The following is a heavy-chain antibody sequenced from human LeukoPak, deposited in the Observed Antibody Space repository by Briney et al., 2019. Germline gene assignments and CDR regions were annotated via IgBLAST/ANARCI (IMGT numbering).Heavy chain of an antibody. J-gene: IGHJ4*02. CDR2: VDPDDGET. CDR3: ASTYCSGGSCYEEPGAYDY. CDR1: GYTLTDLS. V-gene: IGHV1-24*01. D-gene: IGHD2-15*01. Sequence: ASVKVSCKVSGYTLTDLSMNWVRQAPGKGLEWMGGVDPDDGETIYAQKFQGRVTITADKSTSTAYMELSSLRSEDTAVYYCASTYCSGGSCYEEPGAYDYWGQGTLVTVSS.